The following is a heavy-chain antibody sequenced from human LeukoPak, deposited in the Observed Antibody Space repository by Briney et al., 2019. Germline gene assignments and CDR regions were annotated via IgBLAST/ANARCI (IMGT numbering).Heavy chain of an antibody. J-gene: IGHJ5*02. CDR3: ARDTLRLQDTGLDP. Sequence: SCKASGYTFTGYYMHWVRQAPGKGLEWVAVIWYDGSNKYYADSVKGRFTISRDNSKNTLYLQMNSLRAEDTAVYYCARDTLRLQDTGLDPWGQGTLVTVSS. CDR2: IWYDGSNK. V-gene: IGHV3-33*01. D-gene: IGHD5/OR15-5a*01. CDR1: GYTFTGYY.